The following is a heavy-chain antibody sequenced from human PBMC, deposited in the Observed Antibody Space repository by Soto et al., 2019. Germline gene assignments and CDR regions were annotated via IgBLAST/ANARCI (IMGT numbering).Heavy chain of an antibody. V-gene: IGHV1-3*01. D-gene: IGHD5-18*01. Sequence: ASVKVSCKASGYTFTSYAIHWVRQAPGQRLEGMGWINAGNGNTKYSQKFQGRVTITRDTSAGTAYMELSSLRSEDTAVYYCARGGGLDTAMVNYYYYGMAVWGQGTTVTVS. CDR1: GYTFTSYA. J-gene: IGHJ6*02. CDR3: ARGGGLDTAMVNYYYYGMAV. CDR2: INAGNGNT.